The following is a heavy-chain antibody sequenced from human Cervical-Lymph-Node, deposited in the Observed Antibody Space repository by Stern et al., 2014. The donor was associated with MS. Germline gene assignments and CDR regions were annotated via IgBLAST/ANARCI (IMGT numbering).Heavy chain of an antibody. CDR2: INTTTGNP. D-gene: IGHD2-15*01. CDR1: GYTFTSYG. V-gene: IGHV7-4-1*02. Sequence: QVQLVESGSEVKKPGASVKVSCKASGYTFTSYGISLVRQAPGQGLEWMGWINTTTGNPTYAQGFTGRFVFSLDTSVSTAYLQISSLKAEDTAVYYCARAELLYYYYGMDVWGQGTTVTVSS. J-gene: IGHJ6*02. CDR3: ARAELLYYYYGMDV.